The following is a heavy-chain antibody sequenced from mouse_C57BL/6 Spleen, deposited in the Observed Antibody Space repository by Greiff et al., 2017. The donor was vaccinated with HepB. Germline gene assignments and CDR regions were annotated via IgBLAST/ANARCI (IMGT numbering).Heavy chain of an antibody. CDR1: GYTFTDYE. J-gene: IGHJ2*01. CDR3: TRGFSTVVVHCDY. Sequence: QVQLKESGAELVRPGASVTLSCKASGYTFTDYEMHWVKQTPVHGLEWIGAIDPETGGTAYNQKFKGKAILTADKSSSTAYMELRSLTSEDSAVYYCTRGFSTVVVHCDYWGQGTTLTVSS. V-gene: IGHV1-15*01. D-gene: IGHD1-1*01. CDR2: IDPETGGT.